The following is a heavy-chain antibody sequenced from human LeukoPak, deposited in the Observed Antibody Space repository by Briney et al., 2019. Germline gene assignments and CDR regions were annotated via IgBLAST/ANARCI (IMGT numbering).Heavy chain of an antibody. Sequence: SVKVSCKASGGTFSSYAISWVRQASGQGLEWMGGIIPIFGTANYAQKFQGRVTITADESTSTAYMELSSLRSEDTAVYYCARDQIPYSSSSTAYYYYGMDVWGQGTTVTVSS. J-gene: IGHJ6*02. CDR3: ARDQIPYSSSSTAYYYYGMDV. D-gene: IGHD6-13*01. CDR2: IIPIFGTA. V-gene: IGHV1-69*13. CDR1: GGTFSSYA.